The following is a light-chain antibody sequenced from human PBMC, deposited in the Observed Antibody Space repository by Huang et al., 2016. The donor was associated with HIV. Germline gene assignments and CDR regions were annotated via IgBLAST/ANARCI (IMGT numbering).Light chain of an antibody. CDR1: QSVLYSSNTKNS. J-gene: IGKJ2*01. CDR2: WAS. Sequence: DIVMTQSPDSLAVSLGERATINCKSSQSVLYSSNTKNSLAWYQQKPGQPPKLLIYWASTRESGGPDRFRGSGSGTDFTLTISSLQAEDGAVYYCQQYYSSPRTFGQGTKLEIK. V-gene: IGKV4-1*01. CDR3: QQYYSSPRT.